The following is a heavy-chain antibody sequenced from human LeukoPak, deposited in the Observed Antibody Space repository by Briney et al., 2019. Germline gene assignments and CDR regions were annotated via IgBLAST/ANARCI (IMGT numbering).Heavy chain of an antibody. CDR3: ARDPGITMIVVVTTGIDY. V-gene: IGHV3-23*01. CDR2: ISGSGGST. Sequence: PGGSLRLSCAASGFTFSSYAMSWVRQAPGKGLEWVSAISGSGGSTYYADSVKGRFTISRDNSKNTLYLQMNSLRAEDTAVYYCARDPGITMIVVVTTGIDYWGQGTLVTVSS. D-gene: IGHD3-22*01. CDR1: GFTFSSYA. J-gene: IGHJ4*02.